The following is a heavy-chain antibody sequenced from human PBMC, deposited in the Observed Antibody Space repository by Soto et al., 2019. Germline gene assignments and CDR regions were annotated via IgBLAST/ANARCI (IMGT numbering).Heavy chain of an antibody. V-gene: IGHV3-30*09. Sequence: PGGSLRLSCVASGITVSSSVMHWVRQAPGKGLEWVAGISVDGNKKHYADSVKGRFVISKDNSKNTLYVDMDNLKMEDTALYFCARERYSSGQAPAFGTWGQGISVTVSS. D-gene: IGHD3-22*01. CDR2: ISVDGNKK. J-gene: IGHJ4*02. CDR1: GITVSSSV. CDR3: ARERYSSGQAPAFGT.